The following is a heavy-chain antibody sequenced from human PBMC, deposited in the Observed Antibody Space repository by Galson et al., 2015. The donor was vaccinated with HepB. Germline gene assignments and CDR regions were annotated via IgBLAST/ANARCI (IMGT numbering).Heavy chain of an antibody. V-gene: IGHV3-7*02. CDR1: GCTFSSYW. Sequence: SLRLSCAASGCTFSSYWMSWVRQAPGKRLECVANIKQDGSEQYYVDSVKGRFTISRDNAKKSLYLQMNSLRAEDTAVYYCASSVRGSGSPPGGYWGQGILVTVSS. J-gene: IGHJ4*02. CDR2: IKQDGSEQ. CDR3: ASSVRGSGSPPGGY. D-gene: IGHD3-10*01.